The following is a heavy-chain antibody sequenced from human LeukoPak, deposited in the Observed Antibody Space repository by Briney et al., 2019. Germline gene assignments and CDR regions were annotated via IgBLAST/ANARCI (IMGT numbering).Heavy chain of an antibody. CDR1: GYTFTGYY. CDR3: ASEPSGYSSSWNDAFDI. Sequence: ASVKVSCKASGYTFTGYYMHWVRQAPGQGLEWMGWINPNSGGTNYAQKFQGRVTMTRDTSIGTAYMELSRLRSDDTAVYYCASEPSGYSSSWNDAFDIWGQGTMVTVSS. V-gene: IGHV1-2*02. CDR2: INPNSGGT. J-gene: IGHJ3*02. D-gene: IGHD6-13*01.